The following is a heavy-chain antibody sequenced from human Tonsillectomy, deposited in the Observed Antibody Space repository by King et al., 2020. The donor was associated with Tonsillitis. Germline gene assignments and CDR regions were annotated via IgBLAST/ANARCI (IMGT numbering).Heavy chain of an antibody. Sequence: EVQLVESGGGLVKPGGSLRLSCAASGFTFSSYSMNWVRQAPGKGLEWVSSISTSSSYIYYADSVKGRFTISRDNAKNSLYLQMHSLRAEDTSVYYCATTDTYFYDSTGYYSLSGFDNWG. CDR2: ISTSSSYI. J-gene: IGHJ3*02. CDR1: GFTFSSYS. CDR3: ATTDTYFYDSTGYYSLSGFDN. D-gene: IGHD3-22*01. V-gene: IGHV3-21*01.